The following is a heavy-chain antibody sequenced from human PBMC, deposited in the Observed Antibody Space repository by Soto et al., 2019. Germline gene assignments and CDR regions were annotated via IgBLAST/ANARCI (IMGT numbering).Heavy chain of an antibody. D-gene: IGHD6-19*01. Sequence: LRLSCAASGFTFTDAWVSSVRQAPGKGLEWVGRIKSKTEGGTADYAAAVKGRFTISRDDSKNMLYMQMNSLKTEDTALYYCTTDRSGWSNFFDYWGQGTLVTVSS. V-gene: IGHV3-15*01. J-gene: IGHJ4*02. CDR3: TTDRSGWSNFFDY. CDR1: GFTFTDAW. CDR2: IKSKTEGGTA.